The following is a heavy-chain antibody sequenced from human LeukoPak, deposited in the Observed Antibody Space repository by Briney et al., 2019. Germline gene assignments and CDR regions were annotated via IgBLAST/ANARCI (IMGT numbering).Heavy chain of an antibody. CDR1: GGSISGSSYY. V-gene: IGHV4-39*07. J-gene: IGHJ4*02. Sequence: SETLSLTCTVSGGSISGSSYYWGWIRQPPGKGLEWIGSIYYSGSTYYNPSLKSRVTISVDKSKNQFSLKLSSVTAADTAVYYCAIYMVRGVIGNYWGQGTLVTVSS. CDR2: IYYSGST. D-gene: IGHD3-10*01. CDR3: AIYMVRGVIGNY.